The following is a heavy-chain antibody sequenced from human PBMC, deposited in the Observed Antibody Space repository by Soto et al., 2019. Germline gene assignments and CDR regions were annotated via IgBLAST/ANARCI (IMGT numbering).Heavy chain of an antibody. V-gene: IGHV4-59*01. CDR3: ARESPLGSDYYYMDV. J-gene: IGHJ6*03. CDR1: GGSISSYY. CDR2: IYYSGST. Sequence: SETLSLTCTVSGGSISSYYWSWIRQPPGKGLEWIGYIYYSGSTNYNPSLKSRVTISVDTSKNQFSLKLSSVTAADTALYYCARESPLGSDYYYMDVWGKGTTVTVSS.